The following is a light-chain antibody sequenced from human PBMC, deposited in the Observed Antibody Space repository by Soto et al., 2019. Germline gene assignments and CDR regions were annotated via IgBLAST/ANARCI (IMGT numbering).Light chain of an antibody. V-gene: IGKV3-20*01. CDR3: QQYGSSEIT. Sequence: EIVLTQSPGTLSVSPGARVPLSCRASQSFSSVYLAWYQQKPGQAPRLLIYGASSRATGIPDRFSGSGSGTDFALAISRLEPEDSAVYYCQQYGSSEITFGQGTRLEI. J-gene: IGKJ5*01. CDR2: GAS. CDR1: QSFSSVY.